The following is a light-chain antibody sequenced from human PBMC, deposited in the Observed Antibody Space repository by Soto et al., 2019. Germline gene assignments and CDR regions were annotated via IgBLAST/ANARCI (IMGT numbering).Light chain of an antibody. J-gene: IGLJ2*01. CDR2: YDS. CDR3: QVWDSSSDHVV. Sequence: SYELTQPPSVSVAPGKTASITCGGNNIGSKSVHWYQQKPGQAPVLVIYYDSDRPSGIPERFSGTNSGNTATLTISRVEAGDEGDYYCQVWDSSSDHVVFGGGTQLAVL. CDR1: NIGSKS. V-gene: IGLV3-21*04.